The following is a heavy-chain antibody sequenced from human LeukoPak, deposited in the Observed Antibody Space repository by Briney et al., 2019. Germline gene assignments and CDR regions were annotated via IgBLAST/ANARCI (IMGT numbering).Heavy chain of an antibody. CDR3: ARHQGNWNVLYYFDN. D-gene: IGHD1-1*01. CDR1: GGSISSYY. J-gene: IGHJ4*02. V-gene: IGHV4-59*01. Sequence: SETLSLTCTVSGGSISSYYWSWIRQPPGKGLEWIGYIYYSGSTNYNPSLKSRVTISVDTSKNQFSLKLSSVTAADTAVYYCARHQGNWNVLYYFDNWGQGTLVTVSS. CDR2: IYYSGST.